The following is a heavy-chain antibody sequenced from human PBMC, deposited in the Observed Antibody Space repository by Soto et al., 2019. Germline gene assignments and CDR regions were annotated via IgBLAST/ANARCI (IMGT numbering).Heavy chain of an antibody. CDR2: ISNRGDT. CDR1: GFIVSDTY. CDR3: AREPRYCRGGSCSITGDAFDI. D-gene: IGHD2-15*01. J-gene: IGHJ3*02. V-gene: IGHV3-66*01. Sequence: GGSLRLSCTASGFIVSDTYMNWVRQAPGKGLEWVSVISNRGDTHYADSVRGRFSLSRDIADNTLHLQMNNLRVEDTAVYYCAREPRYCRGGSCSITGDAFDIWGQGTMVTVS.